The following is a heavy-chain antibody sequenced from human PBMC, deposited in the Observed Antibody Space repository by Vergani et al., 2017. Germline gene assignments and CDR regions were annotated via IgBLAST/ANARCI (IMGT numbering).Heavy chain of an antibody. V-gene: IGHV3-30*03. CDR3: ARVPTMIVVVITPLWYFDL. CDR2: ISYDGSNK. D-gene: IGHD3-22*01. CDR1: GFTFSSYG. Sequence: VQLVESGGGVVQPGRSLRLSCAASGFTFSSYGMHWVRQAPGKGLEWVAVISYDGSNKYYADSVKGRFTISRDNSKNTLYLQMNSLRAEDTAVYYCARVPTMIVVVITPLWYFDLWGRGTLVTVSS. J-gene: IGHJ2*01.